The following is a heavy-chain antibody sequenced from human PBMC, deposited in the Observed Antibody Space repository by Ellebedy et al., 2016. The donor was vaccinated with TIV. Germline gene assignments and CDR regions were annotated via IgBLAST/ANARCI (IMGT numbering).Heavy chain of an antibody. CDR1: GGTFGTHA. CDR3: ARDSVTLIIGRFGIDV. D-gene: IGHD5/OR15-5a*01. J-gene: IGHJ6*02. CDR2: IVPTFGTT. Sequence: AASVKVSCKASGGTFGTHAISWVRQAPGRGFEWMGGIVPTFGTTHYAQKFQGRVTITADESTNTAYMELSSLRSEDTAVYYCARDSVTLIIGRFGIDVWGQGTTVTVPS. V-gene: IGHV1-69*13.